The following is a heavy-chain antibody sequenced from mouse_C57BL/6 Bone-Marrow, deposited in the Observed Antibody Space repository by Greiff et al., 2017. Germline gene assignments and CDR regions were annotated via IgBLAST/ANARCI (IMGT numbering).Heavy chain of an antibody. CDR3: ARLSSYYDGSRDYFDY. V-gene: IGHV1-82*01. J-gene: IGHJ2*01. D-gene: IGHD1-1*01. CDR1: GYAFSSSW. Sequence: QVQLQQSGPELVKPGASVKISCKASGYAFSSSWLNWVKQRPGKGLEWIGRIYPGDGDTNYNGKFKGKATLTADKSSSTAYMQLSSLTSEDSAVYFCARLSSYYDGSRDYFDYWGQGTTLTVSS. CDR2: IYPGDGDT.